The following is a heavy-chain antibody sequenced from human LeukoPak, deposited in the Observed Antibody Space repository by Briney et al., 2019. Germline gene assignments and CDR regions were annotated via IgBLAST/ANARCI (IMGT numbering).Heavy chain of an antibody. CDR2: IRYDGSKK. J-gene: IGHJ4*02. Sequence: GGSLRLSCATSGFTFRNYGMHWVRQTPGKGLEWVVFIRYDGSKKYYTDSVKGRFIISRDNSKNTLSLQMNSLRPEDTAVYYCVKGIDYYDSSGYYYWGQGTLVTVSS. D-gene: IGHD3-22*01. V-gene: IGHV3-30*02. CDR1: GFTFRNYG. CDR3: VKGIDYYDSSGYYY.